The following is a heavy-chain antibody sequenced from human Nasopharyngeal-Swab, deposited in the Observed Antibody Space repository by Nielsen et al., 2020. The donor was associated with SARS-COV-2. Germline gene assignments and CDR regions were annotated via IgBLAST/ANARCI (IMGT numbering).Heavy chain of an antibody. CDR3: ARDWYSRGWQEYYFNY. Sequence: GESLKISCEVSGFMFSDYWISWVRQAPGKGLEWVANVNQDGSEKYYVDSVKGRFTISRDNTKNSVYLQISSLRAEDTAVYYCARDWYSRGWQEYYFNYWGQGTLVTVSS. CDR1: GFMFSDYW. V-gene: IGHV3-7*01. CDR2: VNQDGSEK. D-gene: IGHD6-19*01. J-gene: IGHJ4*02.